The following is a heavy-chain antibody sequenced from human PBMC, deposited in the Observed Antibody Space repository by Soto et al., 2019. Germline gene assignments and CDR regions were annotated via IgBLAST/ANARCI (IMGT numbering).Heavy chain of an antibody. J-gene: IGHJ4*02. V-gene: IGHV3-30*18. CDR1: GFTFSSYG. Sequence: QVQLVESGGGVVQPGRSLRLSCAASGFTFSSYGMHWVRQAPGKGLEWVAVISYDGRNKNYADSVKGRFTISRDNAKNTLSLQMNSLRAEDTAVYYCSNDRGVEGTTRFFDYWGQGTVVTVSS. D-gene: IGHD2-15*01. CDR2: ISYDGRNK. CDR3: SNDRGVEGTTRFFDY.